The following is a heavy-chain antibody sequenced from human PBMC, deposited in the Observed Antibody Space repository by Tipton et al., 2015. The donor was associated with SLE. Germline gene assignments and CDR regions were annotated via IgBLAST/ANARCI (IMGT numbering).Heavy chain of an antibody. J-gene: IGHJ4*02. CDR3: ARDLWTGDDPTNLKYYFDY. V-gene: IGHV1-2*02. D-gene: IGHD3/OR15-3a*01. CDR2: INPNSGGT. Sequence: QSGPEVKKPGASVKVSCKASGYTFTGYYMHWVRQAPGQGLEWMGWINPNSGGTNYAQKFQGRVTMTRDTSISTAYMELSRLRSDDTAVYYCARDLWTGDDPTNLKYYFDYWGQGPLVTVSS. CDR1: GYTFTGYY.